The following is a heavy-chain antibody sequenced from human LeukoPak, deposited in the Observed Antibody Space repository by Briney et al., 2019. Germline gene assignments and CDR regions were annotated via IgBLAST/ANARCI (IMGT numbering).Heavy chain of an antibody. CDR1: GGDFSTYT. Sequence: EASVKVSCKASGGDFSTYTINWVRQAPGQGLEWMGGIIPIFHTANYAHKFQGRVTITADESARTAYMELSSLGSDDTAVYYCARDHDSNVYYAQFAYWGQGTLVTVSS. D-gene: IGHD3-22*01. CDR3: ARDHDSNVYYAQFAY. CDR2: IIPIFHTA. J-gene: IGHJ4*02. V-gene: IGHV1-69*13.